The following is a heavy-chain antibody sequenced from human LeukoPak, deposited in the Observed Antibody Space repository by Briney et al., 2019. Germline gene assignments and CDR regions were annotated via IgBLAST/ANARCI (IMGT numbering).Heavy chain of an antibody. Sequence: SETLSLTCSVSGASIRNYYWSWIRQSPGKGLEWIGYIYYSGSTNYNPSLESRVAMSVDTSKNQFSLRLSSVTAADTAIYYCARRYSSSWYVGFFDPWGQGTLVTVSS. CDR1: GASIRNYY. D-gene: IGHD6-13*01. CDR2: IYYSGST. J-gene: IGHJ5*02. V-gene: IGHV4-59*08. CDR3: ARRYSSSWYVGFFDP.